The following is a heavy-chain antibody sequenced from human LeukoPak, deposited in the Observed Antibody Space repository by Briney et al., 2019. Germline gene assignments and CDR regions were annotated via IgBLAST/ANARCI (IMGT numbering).Heavy chain of an antibody. CDR3: AGHSSSWYRPRGYFDY. Sequence: SETLSLTCAVYGGSFSGYYWSWIRQPPGKGLEWIGEINHSGSTNYNPSLKSRVTISVDTSKNQFSLKLSSVTAADTAVYYCAGHSSSWYRPRGYFDYWGQGTLVTVSS. CDR2: INHSGST. CDR1: GGSFSGYY. D-gene: IGHD6-13*01. V-gene: IGHV4-34*01. J-gene: IGHJ4*02.